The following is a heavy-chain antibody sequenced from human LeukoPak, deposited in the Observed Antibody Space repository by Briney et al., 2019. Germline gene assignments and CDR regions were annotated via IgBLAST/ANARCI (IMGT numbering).Heavy chain of an antibody. CDR3: TGSYKGASGSYPLIGY. Sequence: GGSLRLSCAASGFTFSSYAMHWVRQAPGKGLEWVAVISYDGSNKYYADSVKGRFTISRDNSKNTLYLQMNSLRAEDTAVYYCTGSYKGASGSYPLIGYWGQGTLVTVSS. J-gene: IGHJ4*02. CDR1: GFTFSSYA. V-gene: IGHV3-30-3*01. D-gene: IGHD3-10*01. CDR2: ISYDGSNK.